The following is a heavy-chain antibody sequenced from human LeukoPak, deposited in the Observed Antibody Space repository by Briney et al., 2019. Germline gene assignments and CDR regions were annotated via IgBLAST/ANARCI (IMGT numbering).Heavy chain of an antibody. Sequence: ASVKVSCKASGYTFTSYDINWVRQAPGQGLEWMGWINPNSGGTNYAQKFQGRVTMTRDTSISTAYMELSRLRSDDTAVYYCARDRVATIRRRAFDIWGQGTMVTVSS. CDR2: INPNSGGT. CDR3: ARDRVATIRRRAFDI. CDR1: GYTFTSYD. J-gene: IGHJ3*02. V-gene: IGHV1-2*02. D-gene: IGHD5-12*01.